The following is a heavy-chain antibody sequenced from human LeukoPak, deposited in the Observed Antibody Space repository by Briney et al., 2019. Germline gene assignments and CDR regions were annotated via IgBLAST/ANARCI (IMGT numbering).Heavy chain of an antibody. CDR3: ARSTMVRGVIIHFDN. V-gene: IGHV3-66*01. CDR2: IYSGGST. D-gene: IGHD3-10*01. CDR1: GFTVSSNY. J-gene: IGHJ4*02. Sequence: PGGSLRLSCAASGFTVSSNYMSWVRQAPGKGLEWVSVIYSGGSTYYADSVKGRFTISRDNSKNTLYLQMNSLRAEDTAVYYCARSTMVRGVIIHFDNWGQGTLVTVS.